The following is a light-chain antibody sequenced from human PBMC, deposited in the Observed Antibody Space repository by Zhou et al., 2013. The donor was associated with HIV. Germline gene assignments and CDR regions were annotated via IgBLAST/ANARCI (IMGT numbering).Light chain of an antibody. V-gene: IGKV3-20*01. J-gene: IGKJ4*01. CDR1: QSVSSSY. Sequence: EIVLTQSPGTLSLSPGERATLSCRASQSVSSSYLAWYQQKPGQSPRLLIYGTSSRATGIPDRFSGGGSGTDFTLTISSLQPEDLATYYCQQYKTYPLTFGGGTKVDIK. CDR2: GTS. CDR3: QQYKTYPLT.